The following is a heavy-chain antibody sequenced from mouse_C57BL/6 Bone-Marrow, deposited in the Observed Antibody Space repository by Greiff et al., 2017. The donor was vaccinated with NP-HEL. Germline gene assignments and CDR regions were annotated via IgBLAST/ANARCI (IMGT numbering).Heavy chain of an antibody. Sequence: EVQLVESGGDLVKPGGSLKLSCAASGFTFSSYGMSWVRQTPDKRLEWVATISSGGSYTYYPDSLKGRFTISRDNAKNTLYLQMSSLKSEDTAMYYCASPYDYDVGWFAYWGQGTLVTVSA. D-gene: IGHD2-4*01. V-gene: IGHV5-6*01. CDR2: ISSGGSYT. CDR1: GFTFSSYG. J-gene: IGHJ3*01. CDR3: ASPYDYDVGWFAY.